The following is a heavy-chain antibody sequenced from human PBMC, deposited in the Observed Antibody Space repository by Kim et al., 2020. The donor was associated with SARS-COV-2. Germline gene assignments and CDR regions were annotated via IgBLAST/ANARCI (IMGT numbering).Heavy chain of an antibody. CDR1: GGSISSYY. Sequence: SETLSLTCTVSGGSISSYYWSWIRQPAGKGLEWIGRIYTSGSTNYNPSLKSRVTMSVDTSKNQFSLKLSSVTAADTAVYYCARDTFGPDSSGWYGENGQENWFDPWGQGTLVTVSS. D-gene: IGHD6-19*01. V-gene: IGHV4-4*07. CDR3: ARDTFGPDSSGWYGENGQENWFDP. J-gene: IGHJ5*02. CDR2: IYTSGST.